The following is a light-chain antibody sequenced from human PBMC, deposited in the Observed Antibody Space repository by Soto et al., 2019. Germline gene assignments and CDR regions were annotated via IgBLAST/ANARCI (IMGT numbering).Light chain of an antibody. CDR2: EDD. Sequence: NFMLTQPHSVSESPGKTVTISCTGSGGSIASNYVQWFQQRPGSAPTTVIYEDDQRPSGVPDRFSGSIDSSSNSASLTISGLKTEDEADYYCQSSDIRNEVFGGGTKLTVL. V-gene: IGLV6-57*02. CDR3: QSSDIRNEV. CDR1: GGSIASNY. J-gene: IGLJ2*01.